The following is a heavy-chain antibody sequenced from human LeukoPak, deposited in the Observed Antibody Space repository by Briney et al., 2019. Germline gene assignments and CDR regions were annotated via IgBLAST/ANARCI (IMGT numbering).Heavy chain of an antibody. Sequence: PGGSLRLSCAASGFTFSGSAMHWVRQASGKGLEWVGRIRSKDNSYATAYAAVVKGRFTITRDDSKNTAYLQMNSLKTEDTAVYYCTRLHYDSSGYPYDAFDIWGRGTMVTVSS. D-gene: IGHD3-22*01. CDR3: TRLHYDSSGYPYDAFDI. J-gene: IGHJ3*02. CDR2: IRSKDNSYAT. V-gene: IGHV3-73*01. CDR1: GFTFSGSA.